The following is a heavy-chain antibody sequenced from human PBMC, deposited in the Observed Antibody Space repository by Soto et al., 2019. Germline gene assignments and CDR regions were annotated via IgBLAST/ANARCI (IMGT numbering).Heavy chain of an antibody. J-gene: IGHJ6*03. CDR3: ARTLDYGHMDV. V-gene: IGHV4-59*11. CDR1: GDSIRNQY. D-gene: IGHD3-16*01. Sequence: SETLSLTCTVSGDSIRNQYWSWIRQPPGKGLEWIGYIYNSGSTNYNPSLKSRLTISVDTSKNQFSLKLTSVAAADTAVYYCARTLDYGHMDVWGKGATVTVYS. CDR2: IYNSGST.